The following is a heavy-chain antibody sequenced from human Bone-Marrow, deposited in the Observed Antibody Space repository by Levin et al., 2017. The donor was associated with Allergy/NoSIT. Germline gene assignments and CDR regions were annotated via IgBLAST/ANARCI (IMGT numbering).Heavy chain of an antibody. CDR3: ARREAVPGTPYDY. D-gene: IGHD6-19*01. V-gene: IGHV4-59*01. CDR2: IYFSGST. Sequence: SETLSLTCTVAGAPFTGFYWIWIRQSPGKGLEWIGHIYFSGSTDYHPSLGSRVTISSDSSKNQFSLKLTSVTAADTAVYYCARREAVPGTPYDYWGQGTLVTVAS. J-gene: IGHJ4*02. CDR1: GAPFTGFY.